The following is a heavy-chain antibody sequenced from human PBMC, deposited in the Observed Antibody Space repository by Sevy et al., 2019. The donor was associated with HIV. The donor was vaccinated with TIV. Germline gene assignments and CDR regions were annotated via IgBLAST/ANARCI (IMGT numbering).Heavy chain of an antibody. V-gene: IGHV3-30*02. D-gene: IGHD3-16*01. CDR1: GFSFSSYG. CDR3: VNEGGGEGGDH. Sequence: GGSLRLSCAASGFSFSSYGMHWVRQAPGKGLEWMSYIQYDGSNKDYGDSVKGRFTISRDNSKNTLYLQMNSLRVEDTAVFYCVNEGGGEGGDHWGQGTLVTVSS. CDR2: IQYDGSNK. J-gene: IGHJ4*02.